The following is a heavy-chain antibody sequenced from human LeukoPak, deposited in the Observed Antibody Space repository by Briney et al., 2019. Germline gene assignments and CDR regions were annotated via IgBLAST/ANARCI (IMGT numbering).Heavy chain of an antibody. J-gene: IGHJ4*02. D-gene: IGHD2-15*01. CDR1: GFIFSTYG. Sequence: GGSLRLSCAVSGFIFSTYGMHWVRQAPGKGLEWVAAISGDGSSKYHADLVQGRLTISRDNSKNTLYLQMSSLTAEDTAVYYCAKLGSGSCYERAGNWGQGTLVIVSS. V-gene: IGHV3-30*18. CDR2: ISGDGSSK. CDR3: AKLGSGSCYERAGN.